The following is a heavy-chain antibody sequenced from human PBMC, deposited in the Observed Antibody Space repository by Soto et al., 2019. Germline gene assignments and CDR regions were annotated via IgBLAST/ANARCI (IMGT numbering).Heavy chain of an antibody. CDR2: ISWNSGSI. CDR3: AKDSGSSSSIFDY. J-gene: IGHJ4*02. CDR1: GFTFDDYA. Sequence: EVQLLESGGGLVQPGRSLRLSCAASGFTFDDYAMHWVRQAPGKGLEWVSGISWNSGSIGYADSVKGRFTISRDNAKNSLYLQMNSLRAEDTALYYCAKDSGSSSSIFDYWGQGTLVTVSS. V-gene: IGHV3-9*01. D-gene: IGHD6-6*01.